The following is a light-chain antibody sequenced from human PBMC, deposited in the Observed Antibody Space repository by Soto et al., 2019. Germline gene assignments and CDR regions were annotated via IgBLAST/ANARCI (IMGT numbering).Light chain of an antibody. CDR1: QSISNW. J-gene: IGKJ4*01. CDR3: QQYNRYSRLT. CDR2: KAS. V-gene: IGKV1-5*03. Sequence: DIQMTQSPSTLSASVGDRVTITCRANQSISNWLDWYQQKPAKPPKLLISKASNLESGVPSRFSGSGSETEFTLTISSLQPDDFATDYCQQYNRYSRLTFAGGTRVDIK.